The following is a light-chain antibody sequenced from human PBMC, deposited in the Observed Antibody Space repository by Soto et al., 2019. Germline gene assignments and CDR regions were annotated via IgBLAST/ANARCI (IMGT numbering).Light chain of an antibody. CDR3: QQYDNWPPT. CDR2: GAS. Sequence: SVLTQSPGTLTLSPGERATLSCRSSQSVSNNYLAWYQQKPGQAPRLLIYGASNRATGIPDRFSGSGSGTEFSLTIYSLQSEDFVVYYCQQYDNWPPTFGQGTRLEIK. CDR1: QSVSNNY. J-gene: IGKJ5*01. V-gene: IGKV3-20*01.